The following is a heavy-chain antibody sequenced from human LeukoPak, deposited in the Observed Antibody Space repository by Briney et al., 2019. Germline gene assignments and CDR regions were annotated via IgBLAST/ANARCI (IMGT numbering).Heavy chain of an antibody. Sequence: SVKVSCKASGGTFSSYAISWVRQAPGQGLEWMGGIIPIFGTANYAQKFQGRVTITADESTSIAYMELSSLRSEDTAVYYCAIFPTYCGGDCYDTNFDYWGQGTLVTVSS. D-gene: IGHD2-21*02. V-gene: IGHV1-69*13. CDR1: GGTFSSYA. CDR2: IIPIFGTA. CDR3: AIFPTYCGGDCYDTNFDY. J-gene: IGHJ4*02.